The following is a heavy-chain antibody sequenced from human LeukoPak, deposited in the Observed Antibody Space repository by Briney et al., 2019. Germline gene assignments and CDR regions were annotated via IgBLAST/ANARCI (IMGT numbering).Heavy chain of an antibody. CDR2: LCPDVRRP. Sequence: PGGSLRLSCAASGFTFRNYAMSWVRQAPGKGLEWVARLCPDVRRPGYADSVEGRFTISRDNAKNTLYLQMNSLRAEDTAVYYCGRELDWLPTLDYWGQGTLVTVSS. D-gene: IGHD3-9*01. J-gene: IGHJ4*02. CDR3: GRELDWLPTLDY. CDR1: GFTFRNYA. V-gene: IGHV3-74*01.